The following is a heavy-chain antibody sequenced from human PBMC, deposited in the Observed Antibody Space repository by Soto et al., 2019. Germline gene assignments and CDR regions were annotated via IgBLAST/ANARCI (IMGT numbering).Heavy chain of an antibody. CDR3: ITPDKYYDFWSGPPTGMDV. Sequence: GGSLRLSCAASGFTFSNAWMNWVRQGPGKGLEWVGRIKSKTDGGTTDYAAPVKGRFTISKDDSKNTLYLQMNSLKTEETAVYYCITPDKYYDFWSGPPTGMDVWGQGTTVTVSS. J-gene: IGHJ6*02. CDR1: GFTFSNAW. CDR2: IKSKTDGGTT. D-gene: IGHD3-3*01. V-gene: IGHV3-15*07.